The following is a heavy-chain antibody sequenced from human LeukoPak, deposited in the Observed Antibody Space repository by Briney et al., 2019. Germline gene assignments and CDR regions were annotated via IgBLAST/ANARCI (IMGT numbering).Heavy chain of an antibody. CDR1: GFTFSSYG. Sequence: PGGSLRLSCAASGFTFSSYGMHWVRQAPGKGLEWVAVISYDGSNKYYADSAKGRFTISRDNSKNTLYLQMNSLRAEDTAVYYCAKWGVATDYYYYGMDVWGQGTTVTVSS. J-gene: IGHJ6*02. CDR3: AKWGVATDYYYYGMDV. CDR2: ISYDGSNK. D-gene: IGHD4-23*01. V-gene: IGHV3-30*18.